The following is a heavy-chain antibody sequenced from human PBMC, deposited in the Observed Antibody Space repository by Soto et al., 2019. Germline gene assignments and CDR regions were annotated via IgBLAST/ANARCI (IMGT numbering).Heavy chain of an antibody. CDR1: GLTLSNYA. V-gene: IGHV3-23*01. Sequence: EVQVLESGGGLVQPGGSLRLSCIASGLTLSNYAMTWVRQAPGRGQEWVSTVTGSGSRYYADSVKGRFTIFRDNSKNILYLQMNSLRAEDTAIYYCAKSLRTTAATGYWFDPWGQGSQVTVSS. J-gene: IGHJ5*02. D-gene: IGHD4-17*01. CDR3: AKSLRTTAATGYWFDP. CDR2: VTGSGSR.